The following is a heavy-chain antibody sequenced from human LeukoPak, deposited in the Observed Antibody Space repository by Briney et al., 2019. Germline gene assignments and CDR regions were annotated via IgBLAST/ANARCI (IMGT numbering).Heavy chain of an antibody. CDR1: GGSFSGYY. CDR2: INHSGST. J-gene: IGHJ6*02. CDR3: ARTAAGAYYYYGMDV. Sequence: SETLSLTCAVYGGSFSGYYWRWIRQPPGKGLEWIEEINHSGSTNYNPSLKSRVTISVDTSKNQFSLKLSSVTAADTAVYYCARTAAGAYYYYGMDVWGQGTTVTVSS. D-gene: IGHD6-13*01. V-gene: IGHV4-34*01.